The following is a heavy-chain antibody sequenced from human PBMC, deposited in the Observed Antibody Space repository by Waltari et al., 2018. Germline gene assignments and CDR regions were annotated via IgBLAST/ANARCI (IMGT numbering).Heavy chain of an antibody. J-gene: IGHJ3*02. CDR3: ARALGHRI. D-gene: IGHD7-27*01. CDR2: INHSGST. CDR1: GGSFSGYY. Sequence: QVQLQQWGAGLLKPSETLSLTCAVYGGSFSGYYWSWIRQPPGKGLEWIGEINHSGSTNDNPSLKRRVTISVDTSKNQFSLKLSSVTAADTAVYYCARALGHRIWGQGTMVTVSS. V-gene: IGHV4-34*01.